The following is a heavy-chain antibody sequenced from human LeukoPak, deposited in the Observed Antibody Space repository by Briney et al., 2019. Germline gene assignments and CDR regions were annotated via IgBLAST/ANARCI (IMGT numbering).Heavy chain of an antibody. V-gene: IGHV3-11*04. J-gene: IGHJ6*04. CDR2: ISSSGSTI. D-gene: IGHD3-10*02. Sequence: GGSLRLSCAASGFTFSDHYMDWVRQAPGKGLEWVSYISSSGSTIYYADSVKGRFTISRDNAKNSLYLQMSSLRAEDTAVYYCAELGITMIGGVWGKGTTVTISS. CDR1: GFTFSDHY. CDR3: AELGITMIGGV.